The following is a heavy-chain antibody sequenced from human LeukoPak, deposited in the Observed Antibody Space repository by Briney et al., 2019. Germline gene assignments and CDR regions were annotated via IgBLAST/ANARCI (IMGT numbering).Heavy chain of an antibody. V-gene: IGHV3-21*01. Sequence: GGSLRLSCAASGFTFNTYTMNWVRQAPGRGLEWVSSISSSSSYIYYADSVKGRFTISRDNAKNSLYLQMNSLRAEDTAVYYCARDPPGYSYGYFVYWGQGTLVTVSS. D-gene: IGHD5-18*01. CDR3: ARDPPGYSYGYFVY. J-gene: IGHJ4*02. CDR2: ISSSSSYI. CDR1: GFTFNTYT.